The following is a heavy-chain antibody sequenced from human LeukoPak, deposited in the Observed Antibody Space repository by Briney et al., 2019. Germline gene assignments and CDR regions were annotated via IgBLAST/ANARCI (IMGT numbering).Heavy chain of an antibody. Sequence: PGGCLRLSCAASGFTFSTYWTTWVRPPPRRGREWVANIKEDGRKKYYIESVKGRLTISRDNAKNSLYLQMDSLTAEDTAVYYWARDSPGYGAYVSWGQGTLVSVSS. CDR2: IKEDGRKK. J-gene: IGHJ1*01. D-gene: IGHD5-12*01. CDR1: GFTFSTYW. V-gene: IGHV3-7*01. CDR3: ARDSPGYGAYVS.